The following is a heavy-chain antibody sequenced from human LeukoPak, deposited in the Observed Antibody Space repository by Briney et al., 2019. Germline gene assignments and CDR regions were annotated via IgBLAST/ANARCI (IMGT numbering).Heavy chain of an antibody. V-gene: IGHV3-21*01. Sequence: GGSLRLSCAASGFTFSSCGFNWVRQAPGKGLEWVSSIGPTGTDRYYANSVRGRFTISRDNAKNSMYLQMDSLRDEDTAVYYCATETIGRHYDYWGQGTLLTVSS. CDR3: ATETIGRHYDY. D-gene: IGHD1-14*01. CDR2: IGPTGTDR. CDR1: GFTFSSCG. J-gene: IGHJ4*02.